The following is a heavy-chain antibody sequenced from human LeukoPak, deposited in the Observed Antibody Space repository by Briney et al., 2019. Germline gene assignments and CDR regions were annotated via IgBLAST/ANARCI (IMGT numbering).Heavy chain of an antibody. Sequence: GGSLRLSCAASGFTFSSYSMNWVRQAPRKGLEWVSCISSSSSYIYYADSVKGRFTISRDNAKNSLYLQMNSLRAEDTAVYYCARIPGGDNDAFDIWGQGTMVTVSS. CDR2: ISSSSSYI. CDR1: GFTFSSYS. D-gene: IGHD3-16*01. CDR3: ARIPGGDNDAFDI. V-gene: IGHV3-21*01. J-gene: IGHJ3*02.